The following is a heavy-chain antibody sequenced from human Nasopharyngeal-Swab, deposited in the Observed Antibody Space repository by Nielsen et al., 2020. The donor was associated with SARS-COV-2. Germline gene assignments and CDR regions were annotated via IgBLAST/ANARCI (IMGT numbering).Heavy chain of an antibody. D-gene: IGHD3-22*01. Sequence: WIRQPPGKGLEWIGYIYHSGSTYYNPSLKSRVTISVDWSKNQFSLNLSSVTAADTAVYYCARLYDTSGYDYWGQGTLVTSPQ. V-gene: IGHV4-30-2*01. CDR3: ARLYDTSGYDY. CDR2: IYHSGST. J-gene: IGHJ4*02.